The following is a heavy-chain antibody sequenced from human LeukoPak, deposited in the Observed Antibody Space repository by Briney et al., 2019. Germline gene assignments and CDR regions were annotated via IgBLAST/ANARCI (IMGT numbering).Heavy chain of an antibody. CDR3: ARSQYGDYDDAFDI. V-gene: IGHV4-39*07. D-gene: IGHD4-17*01. CDR1: GGSISSSSYY. J-gene: IGHJ3*02. Sequence: SETLSLTCTVSGGSISSSSYYWGWIRQPPGKGLEWIGSIYYSGSTYYNPSLKSRATISVDTSKNQFSLKLTSVTASDTAVYYCARSQYGDYDDAFDIWGQGTMFTVSS. CDR2: IYYSGST.